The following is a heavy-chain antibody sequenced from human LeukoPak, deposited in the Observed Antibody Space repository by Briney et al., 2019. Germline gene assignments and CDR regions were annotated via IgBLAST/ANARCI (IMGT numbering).Heavy chain of an antibody. CDR3: AKERKLVREVINPFDY. J-gene: IGHJ4*02. CDR1: GLTLSSSA. D-gene: IGHD3-10*01. Sequence: GGSLTLSCALSGLTLSSSAMSSVRQPPGDGLEWVSAISGSGGSTYYADSVKARFPISRDNSKNTLYLQMNSLRAENRAVYYCAKERKLVREVINPFDYWGQGTLVPSPQ. CDR2: ISGSGGST. V-gene: IGHV3-23*01.